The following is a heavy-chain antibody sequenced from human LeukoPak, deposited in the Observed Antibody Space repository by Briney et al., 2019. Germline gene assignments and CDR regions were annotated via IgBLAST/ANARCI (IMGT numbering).Heavy chain of an antibody. CDR3: ARDRSSGWYVLDS. CDR1: GFTFSSYA. CDR2: ISSSSNYI. J-gene: IGHJ4*02. D-gene: IGHD6-19*01. V-gene: IGHV3-21*01. Sequence: GGSLRLSCAASGFTFSSYAMSWVRQAPGKGLEWVSSISSSSNYIYYADSVEGRFTISRDNAKNSLYLQMNSLRAEDTAVYYCARDRSSGWYVLDSWGQGTLVTVSS.